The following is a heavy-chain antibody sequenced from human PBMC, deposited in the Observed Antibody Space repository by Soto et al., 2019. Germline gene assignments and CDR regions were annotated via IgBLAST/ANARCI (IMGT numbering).Heavy chain of an antibody. J-gene: IGHJ4*02. CDR3: ARGGGIAAPDFDY. CDR1: GCSISSYY. D-gene: IGHD6-13*01. V-gene: IGHV4-59*01. Sequence: PSETLSLTCTVSGCSISSYYWSWIRQPPGKGLEWIGYIYYSGSTNYNPSLKSRVTISVDTSKNQFSLKLSSVTAADTAVYYCARGGGIAAPDFDYWGQGTLVTVSS. CDR2: IYYSGST.